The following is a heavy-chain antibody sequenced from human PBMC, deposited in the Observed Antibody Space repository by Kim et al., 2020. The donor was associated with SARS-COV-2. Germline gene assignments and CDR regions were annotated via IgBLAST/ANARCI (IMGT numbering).Heavy chain of an antibody. CDR1: GFTFSSYA. CDR3: AIRGYSGYDLP. Sequence: GGSLRLSCAASGFTFSSYAMSWVRQAPGKGLEWVSAISGSGGSTYYADSVKGRFTISRDNSKNTLYLQMNSLRAEDTAVYYCAIRGYSGYDLPWGQGTLVTVSS. J-gene: IGHJ5*02. D-gene: IGHD5-12*01. CDR2: ISGSGGST. V-gene: IGHV3-23*01.